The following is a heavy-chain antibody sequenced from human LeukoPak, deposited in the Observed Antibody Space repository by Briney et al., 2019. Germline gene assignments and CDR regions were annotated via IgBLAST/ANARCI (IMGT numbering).Heavy chain of an antibody. D-gene: IGHD3-22*01. CDR3: ARGYKDYYDSSGLGFYYMDV. CDR2: INPNSGGT. V-gene: IGHV1-2*02. J-gene: IGHJ6*03. Sequence: ASVKVSCKASGYTFTGYYMHWVRQAPGQGLEWMGWINPNSGGTNYAQKFQGRVTMTRDTSISTAYMELSRLRSDDTAVYYCARGYKDYYDSSGLGFYYMDVWGKGTTVTVSS. CDR1: GYTFTGYY.